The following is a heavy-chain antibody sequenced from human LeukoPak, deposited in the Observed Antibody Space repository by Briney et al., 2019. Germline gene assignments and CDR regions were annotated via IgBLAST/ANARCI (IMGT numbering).Heavy chain of an antibody. CDR2: IRSKAYGGTT. CDR3: AKDRAGYSSSWWNY. V-gene: IGHV3-49*03. D-gene: IGHD6-13*01. J-gene: IGHJ4*02. CDR1: GFTFGDYA. Sequence: GGSLRLSCTASGFTFGDYAMSWFRQAPGKGLEWVGFIRSKAYGGTTEYAASVKGRFTISRDNSKNTLYLQMNSLRAEDTAVYYCAKDRAGYSSSWWNYWGQGTLVTVSS.